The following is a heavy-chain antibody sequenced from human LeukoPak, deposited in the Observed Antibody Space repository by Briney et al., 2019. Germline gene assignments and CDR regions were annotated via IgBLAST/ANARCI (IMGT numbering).Heavy chain of an antibody. Sequence: SETLSLTCAVYGGSFSGYYWSWIRQPPGKGLEWIGEINHSGSTNYNPSLKSRVTISVDTSKNQFSLKLSSVTAADTAVYYCARAWGPVDYWGQGTLVTVSS. CDR1: GGSFSGYY. V-gene: IGHV4-34*01. D-gene: IGHD7-27*01. J-gene: IGHJ4*02. CDR2: INHSGST. CDR3: ARAWGPVDY.